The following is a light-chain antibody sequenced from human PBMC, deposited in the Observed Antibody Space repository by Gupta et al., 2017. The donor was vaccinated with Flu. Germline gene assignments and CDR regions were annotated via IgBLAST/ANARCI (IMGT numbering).Light chain of an antibody. CDR2: WAS. V-gene: IGKV4-1*01. CDR3: QQYFITPYT. Sequence: DIVMTQSPDSLAVSLGERATIHCKSSQTILYKSNNQNYLAWYQQKPGQPPKLLLYWASTRDSGVPDRFSGSGSGTDFTLTLSGLQAEDVAIYYCQQYFITPYTFGQGTKLEI. J-gene: IGKJ2*01. CDR1: QTILYKSNNQNY.